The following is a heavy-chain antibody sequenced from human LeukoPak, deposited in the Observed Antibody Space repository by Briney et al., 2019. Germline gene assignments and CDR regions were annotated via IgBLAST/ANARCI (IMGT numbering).Heavy chain of an antibody. Sequence: SETLSLTCAVYGGSFSGYYWSWIRQPPGKGLEWIGEINHSGSTNYNPSLKSRVTISVDTSKKQFSLKLSSVTAADTAVYYCARGLGYYDILTGYYSNWFDPWGQGTLVTVSS. CDR1: GGSFSGYY. V-gene: IGHV4-34*01. D-gene: IGHD3-9*01. CDR2: INHSGST. J-gene: IGHJ5*02. CDR3: ARGLGYYDILTGYYSNWFDP.